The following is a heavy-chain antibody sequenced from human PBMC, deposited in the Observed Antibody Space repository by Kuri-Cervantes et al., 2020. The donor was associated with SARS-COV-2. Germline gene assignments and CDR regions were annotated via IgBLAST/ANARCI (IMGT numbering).Heavy chain of an antibody. CDR3: ARDFNPLDY. Sequence: GESLKISCAASEFSFSNYWMTWVRQVPGKGLEWVANIKEDGSQKYYLDSVAGRFTISRDNAKNSLDLQMDSLGAEDTAVYYCARDFNPLDYWGQGTLVTVSS. V-gene: IGHV3-7*01. CDR1: EFSFSNYW. CDR2: IKEDGSQK. J-gene: IGHJ4*02.